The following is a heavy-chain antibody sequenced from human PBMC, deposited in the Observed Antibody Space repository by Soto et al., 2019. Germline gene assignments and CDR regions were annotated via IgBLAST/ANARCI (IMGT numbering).Heavy chain of an antibody. CDR3: ARILHDFWSGPKAYYGMDV. V-gene: IGHV3-33*01. Sequence: GGSLSLSCAASGFTFSSYGMHWVRQAPGKGLEWVAVIWYDGSNKYYADSVKGRFTISRDNSKNTLYLQMNSLRAEDTAVYYCARILHDFWSGPKAYYGMDVWGQGTTVTVSS. CDR2: IWYDGSNK. J-gene: IGHJ6*02. CDR1: GFTFSSYG. D-gene: IGHD3-3*01.